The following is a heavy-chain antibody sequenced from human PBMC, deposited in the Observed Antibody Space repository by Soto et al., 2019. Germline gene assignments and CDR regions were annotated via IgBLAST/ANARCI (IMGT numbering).Heavy chain of an antibody. Sequence: GGSLRLSCAASGFTFSSYAMSWVRQAPGKGLEWVSAISGSGGSTYYADSVKGRFTISRDNSKNTLYLQMNSLRAEDTAVYYCAKVRYDFWSGYPLDGMDVWGQGTTVTVSS. J-gene: IGHJ6*02. CDR1: GFTFSSYA. CDR2: ISGSGGST. V-gene: IGHV3-23*01. D-gene: IGHD3-3*01. CDR3: AKVRYDFWSGYPLDGMDV.